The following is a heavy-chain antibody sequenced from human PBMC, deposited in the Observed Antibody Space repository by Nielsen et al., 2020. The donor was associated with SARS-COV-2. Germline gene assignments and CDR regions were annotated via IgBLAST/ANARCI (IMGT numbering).Heavy chain of an antibody. CDR2: ISASSSYI. J-gene: IGHJ4*02. Sequence: GESLKISCAASGFTFSSYNMNWVRQAPGKGLEWVSSISASSSYIYYADSLKGRFTISRDNAKNSLYLQMNSLRAEDTAVYYCATCGDYDTFAYWGQGTLVTVSS. CDR3: ATCGDYDTFAY. D-gene: IGHD4-17*01. V-gene: IGHV3-21*01. CDR1: GFTFSSYN.